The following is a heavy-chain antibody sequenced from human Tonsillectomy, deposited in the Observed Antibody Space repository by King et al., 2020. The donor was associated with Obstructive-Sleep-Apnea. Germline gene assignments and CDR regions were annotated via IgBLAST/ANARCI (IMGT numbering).Heavy chain of an antibody. J-gene: IGHJ4*02. CDR3: AHRRPLTYYFDY. Sequence: ITLKESGPTLVKPTQTLTLTCTFSGFSLSTSGMGVGWIRQPPGKALEWLALIYWDDDKRYSPSLKSRLTITKDTSKNQVVLTMTNMDPVDTATYYCAHRRPLTYYFDYWGQGTLVTVSS. D-gene: IGHD2-21*02. CDR2: IYWDDDK. CDR1: GFSLSTSGMG. V-gene: IGHV2-5*02.